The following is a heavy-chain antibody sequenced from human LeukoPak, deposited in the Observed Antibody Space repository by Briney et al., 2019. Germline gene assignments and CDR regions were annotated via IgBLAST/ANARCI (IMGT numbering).Heavy chain of an antibody. J-gene: IGHJ4*02. Sequence: PGGSLRLSCAASGFTFNTYSMNWVRQAPGKGLEWVSYISSSGSTIHYIDSVKGRFTISRDNAKNSLYLQMNSLRAEDTAVYYCARDDILTGYPTPFDYWGQGTLVTVSS. CDR3: ARDDILTGYPTPFDY. V-gene: IGHV3-48*04. D-gene: IGHD3-9*01. CDR1: GFTFNTYS. CDR2: ISSSGSTI.